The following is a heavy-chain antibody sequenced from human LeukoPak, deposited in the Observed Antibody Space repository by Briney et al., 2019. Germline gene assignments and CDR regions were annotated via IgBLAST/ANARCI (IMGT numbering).Heavy chain of an antibody. J-gene: IGHJ5*02. CDR1: GFTFSSYS. D-gene: IGHD3-16*01. Sequence: PGGSLRLSCAASGFTFSSYSMNWVRQALGKGLEWGSYISSSSSTIYYADSVKGRFTISRDNAKNSLYLQMNSLRAEDTAVYYCARSLGPNNWFDPWGRGHRATVSA. CDR2: ISSSSSTI. CDR3: ARSLGPNNWFDP. V-gene: IGHV3-48*04.